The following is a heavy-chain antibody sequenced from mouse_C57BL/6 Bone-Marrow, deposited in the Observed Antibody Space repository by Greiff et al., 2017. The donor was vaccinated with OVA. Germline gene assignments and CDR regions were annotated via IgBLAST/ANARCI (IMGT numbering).Heavy chain of an antibody. J-gene: IGHJ1*03. CDR3: ARDDYDWYFDV. CDR1: GFTFSDFY. V-gene: IGHV7-1*01. CDR2: SRNKANDYTT. Sequence: EVNVVESGGGLVQSGRSLRLSCATSGFTFSDFYMEWVRQAPGKGLEWIAASRNKANDYTTEYSASVKGRFIVSRDTSQSILYLQMNALRAEDTAIYYCARDDYDWYFDVWGTGTTVTVSS. D-gene: IGHD2-4*01.